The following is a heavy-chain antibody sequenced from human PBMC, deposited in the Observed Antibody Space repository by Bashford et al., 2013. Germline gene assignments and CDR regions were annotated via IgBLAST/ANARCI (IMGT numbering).Heavy chain of an antibody. CDR1: GGSISSYY. CDR3: ARELEKWLFDI. D-gene: IGHD3-22*01. J-gene: IGHJ3*02. Sequence: SETLSLTCTVSGGSISSYYWSWIRQPPGKGLEWIGYIYYSGSTNYNPSLKSRVTISVDTSKNQFSLKLSSVTAADTAVYYCARELEKWLFDIWGQGTMVTVSS. CDR2: IYYSGST. V-gene: IGHV4-59*01.